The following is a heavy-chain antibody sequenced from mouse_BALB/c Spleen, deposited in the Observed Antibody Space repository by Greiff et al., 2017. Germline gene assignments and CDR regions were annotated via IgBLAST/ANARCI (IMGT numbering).Heavy chain of an antibody. CDR1: GFSLSRYS. V-gene: IGHV2-6-4*01. CDR2: IWGGGST. CDR3: ARNEEVRRAGAMDY. Sequence: VMLVESGPGLVAPSQSLSITCTVSGFSLSRYSVHWVRQPPGKGLEWLGMIWGGGSTDYNSALKSRLSISKDNSKSQVFLKMNSLQTDDTAMYYCARNEEVRRAGAMDYWGQGTSVTVSS. D-gene: IGHD2-14*01. J-gene: IGHJ4*01.